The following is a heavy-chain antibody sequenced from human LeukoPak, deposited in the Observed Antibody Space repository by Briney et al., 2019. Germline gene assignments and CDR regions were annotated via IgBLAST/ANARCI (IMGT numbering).Heavy chain of an antibody. V-gene: IGHV4-34*01. Sequence: PSETLSLTCAVYGGSFSGYYWSWIRQPPGKGLEWIGEINHSGSTNYNPSLKSRVTISVDTSKNQFSLKLSSVTAADTAVYYCARGTKKYDYVWASYRYGYFDYWGQGTLVTVSS. D-gene: IGHD3-16*02. CDR1: GGSFSGYY. CDR3: ARGTKKYDYVWASYRYGYFDY. CDR2: INHSGST. J-gene: IGHJ4*02.